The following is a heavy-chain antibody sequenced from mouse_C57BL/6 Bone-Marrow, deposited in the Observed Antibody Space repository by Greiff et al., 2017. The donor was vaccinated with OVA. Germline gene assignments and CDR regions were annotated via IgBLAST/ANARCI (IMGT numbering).Heavy chain of an antibody. V-gene: IGHV14-4*01. J-gene: IGHJ2*01. D-gene: IGHD2-1*01. Sequence: DVQLQESGAELVRPGASVKLSCTASGFNIKDYYMHWVKQRPEQGLEWIGWIDPENGDTEYASKFQGKATITADTSSNTAYLQLSSLTSEETAVYYCTSYGNFDYWGQGTTLTVSS. CDR3: TSYGNFDY. CDR1: GFNIKDYY. CDR2: IDPENGDT.